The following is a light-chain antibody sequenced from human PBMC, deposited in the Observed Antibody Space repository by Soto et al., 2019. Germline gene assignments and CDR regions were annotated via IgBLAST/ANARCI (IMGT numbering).Light chain of an antibody. CDR3: SSYTSSSTLVV. V-gene: IGLV2-14*01. CDR2: DVS. J-gene: IGLJ2*01. CDR1: SSDVGGYNY. Sequence: QSALTQPASVSGSPGQSITISCTGTSSDVGGYNYVSWYQQHPGKAPKLMIYDVSNRPSGVSNRFSGSKSGNTASLTISGVQAGEGADYYCSSYTSSSTLVVFGGGTKLTVL.